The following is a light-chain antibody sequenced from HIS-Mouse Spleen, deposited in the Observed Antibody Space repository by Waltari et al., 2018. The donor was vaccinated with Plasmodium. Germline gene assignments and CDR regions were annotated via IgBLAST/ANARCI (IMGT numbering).Light chain of an antibody. J-gene: IGLJ2*01. V-gene: IGLV3-1*01. CDR2: QDS. Sequence: SYELTQPPSVSVSPGQPASITCPGDKLGDKYACWYQQKPGQSPWLVIYQDSKRPSRIPERFSGSNSGNTATLTISGTQAMDEADYYCQAWDSSTVVFGGGTKLTVL. CDR3: QAWDSSTVV. CDR1: KLGDKY.